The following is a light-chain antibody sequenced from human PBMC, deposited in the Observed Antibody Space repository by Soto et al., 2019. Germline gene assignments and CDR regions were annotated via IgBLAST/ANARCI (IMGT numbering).Light chain of an antibody. Sequence: QSALTQPASVSGSPGQSITISCAGTSADVGAFDYVSWYQHHPGKVPQLMIYDVSDRPSGVSTRFSGSKSANMASLTISGLQADDEADYYCAAYTTSSTLVFGGGTKLTVL. V-gene: IGLV2-14*03. CDR1: SADVGAFDY. CDR2: DVS. J-gene: IGLJ2*01. CDR3: AAYTTSSTLV.